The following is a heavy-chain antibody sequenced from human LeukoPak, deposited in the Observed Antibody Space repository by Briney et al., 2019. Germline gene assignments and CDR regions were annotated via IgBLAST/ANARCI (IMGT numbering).Heavy chain of an antibody. V-gene: IGHV3-49*03. D-gene: IGHD5-24*01. CDR1: GFTFGDYS. CDR3: SRDSYGYQPEFGFAV. J-gene: IGHJ6*02. CDR2: IAGKTHPGTT. Sequence: GGSLRLSCTAAGFTFGDYSISWFRQAPGKGLQWVGFIAGKTHPGTTEYAASVKGRFSISRDDSKSVAYLEMNSLSTEDTAVYFCSRDSYGYQPEFGFAVWGPGTTVTVSS.